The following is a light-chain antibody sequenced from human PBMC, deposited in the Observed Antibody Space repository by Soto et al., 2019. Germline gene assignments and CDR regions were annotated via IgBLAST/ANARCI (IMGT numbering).Light chain of an antibody. CDR2: KAS. J-gene: IGKJ1*01. Sequence: DIQMTKSPTTLSASVGDRVTIACRASRSISTRLAWYQQKPGKVPKVLIYKASSLESGVPARFSGSGSGTAFTLTISSLQPDDCATYYCQQYKTKGTLGQGTKVEIK. CDR3: QQYKTKGT. CDR1: RSISTR. V-gene: IGKV1-5*03.